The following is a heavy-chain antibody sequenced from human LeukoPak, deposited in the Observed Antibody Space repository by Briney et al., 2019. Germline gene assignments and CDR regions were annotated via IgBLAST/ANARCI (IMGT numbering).Heavy chain of an antibody. V-gene: IGHV3-30*18. J-gene: IGHJ3*02. CDR1: GFXFSSYG. CDR2: ISYDGSNK. CDR3: AKDRRIAVAGGDAFDI. D-gene: IGHD6-19*01. Sequence: PGGSLRLSCAASGFXFSSYGIHWVRQAPGKGLEWVAVISYDGSNKYYADSVKGRFTISRDNSKNTLYLQMNSLRAEDTAVYYCAKDRRIAVAGGDAFDIWGQGTMVTVSS.